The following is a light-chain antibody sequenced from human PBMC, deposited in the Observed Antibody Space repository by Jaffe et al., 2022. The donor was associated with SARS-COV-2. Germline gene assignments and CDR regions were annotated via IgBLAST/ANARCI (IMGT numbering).Light chain of an antibody. J-gene: IGLJ3*02. CDR2: DVN. CDR3: CSYAGSYTLEV. CDR1: SSDVGAYNY. V-gene: IGLV2-11*01. Sequence: QSALTQPRSVSGSPGQSVTISCTGTSSDVGAYNYVSWYQQHPGKAPKLMISDVNKRPSGVPDRFSGSKSGNTASLTISGLQAEDEADYYCCSYAGSYTLEVFGGGTKLTVL.